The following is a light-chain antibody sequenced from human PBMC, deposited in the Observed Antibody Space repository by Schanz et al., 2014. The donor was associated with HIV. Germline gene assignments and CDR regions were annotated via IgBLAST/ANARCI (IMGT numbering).Light chain of an antibody. Sequence: QSALTQPASVSGSPGQSITISCTGTSSDIGNYNLVSWFQHHPGEAPKIMIFEVRKRPSGVSGRFSGSKSGNTASLTISGLQAEDEADFFCCSDTRTGTLIFGGGTKVTVL. CDR3: CSDTRTGTLI. J-gene: IGLJ2*01. CDR1: SSDIGNYNL. CDR2: EVR. V-gene: IGLV2-23*02.